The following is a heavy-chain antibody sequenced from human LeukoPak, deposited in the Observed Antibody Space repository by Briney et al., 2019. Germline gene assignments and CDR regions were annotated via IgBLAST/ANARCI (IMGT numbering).Heavy chain of an antibody. Sequence: GGALRLSCAASGFTFRSYSTNWVRQAPGKGAEWVSSISSSSSYIYYADSVKGRFTISRDNAKNSLYLQMNSLRAEDTAVYYCARDLYSFFDYWGQGTLVTVSS. J-gene: IGHJ4*02. CDR2: ISSSSSYI. V-gene: IGHV3-21*01. D-gene: IGHD6-13*01. CDR3: ARDLYSFFDY. CDR1: GFTFRSYS.